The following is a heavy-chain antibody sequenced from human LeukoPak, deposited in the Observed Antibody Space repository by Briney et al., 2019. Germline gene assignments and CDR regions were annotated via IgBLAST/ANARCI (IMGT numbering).Heavy chain of an antibody. Sequence: ASVKVSCKASGYTFTSYAMHWVRQAPGQRLEWMGWINAGNGNTKYSQKFQGRVTITRDTSASTAYMELSSLRSEDTAVYYYARDDSSGYYYYYYGMDVWGQGTTVTVSS. J-gene: IGHJ6*02. CDR3: ARDDSSGYYYYYYGMDV. CDR2: INAGNGNT. CDR1: GYTFTSYA. V-gene: IGHV1-3*01. D-gene: IGHD3-22*01.